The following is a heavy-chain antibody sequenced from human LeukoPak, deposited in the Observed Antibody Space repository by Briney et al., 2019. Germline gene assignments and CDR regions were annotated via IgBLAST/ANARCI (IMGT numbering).Heavy chain of an antibody. D-gene: IGHD3-22*01. J-gene: IGHJ3*02. CDR3: AHHSGGYSKDAFDI. CDR1: GYTFTSYG. CDR2: ISAYNGNT. Sequence: ASVKVSCKASGYTFTSYGISWVRQAPGQGLEWMGWISAYNGNTNYAQKLQGRVTMTTDTSTSTAYMELRSLRSDDTAVYYCAHHSGGYSKDAFDIWGQGTMVTVSS. V-gene: IGHV1-18*01.